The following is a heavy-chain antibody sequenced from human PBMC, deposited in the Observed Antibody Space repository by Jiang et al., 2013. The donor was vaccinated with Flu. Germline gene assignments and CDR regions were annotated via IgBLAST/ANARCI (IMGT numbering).Heavy chain of an antibody. CDR2: IYHSGTT. CDR1: GYSISSGLL. J-gene: IGHJ4*02. Sequence: ETLSLTCSVSGYSISSGLLLGLDPGSPQGGGVEWIASIYHSGTTYHNPSLRSRVSISIDTSKNQFSLKLNSVTAADTAVYYCVRAGPYSSSWDRDFDYWGQGTLVTVSS. D-gene: IGHD6-13*01. CDR3: VRAGPYSSSWDRDFDY. V-gene: IGHV4-38-2*02.